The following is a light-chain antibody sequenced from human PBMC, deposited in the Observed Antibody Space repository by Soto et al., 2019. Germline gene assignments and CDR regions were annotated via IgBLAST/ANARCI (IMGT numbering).Light chain of an antibody. V-gene: IGKV1-27*01. CDR3: QKYYSAPLT. J-gene: IGKJ4*01. CDR1: QGISDH. Sequence: DIQITQSPSSLSASIGDRVTITCRASQGISDHLAWHQQKPGEVPKVLIFAASALQPGVPSRFSGSGSGTDFTLTISGLQPEDVATYYCQKYYSAPLTLGGGTKVDIK. CDR2: AAS.